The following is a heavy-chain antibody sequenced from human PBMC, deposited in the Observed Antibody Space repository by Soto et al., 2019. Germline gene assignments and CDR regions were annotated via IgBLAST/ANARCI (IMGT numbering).Heavy chain of an antibody. Sequence: GGSLRLSCTASGFTFSNFNINWVRQAPGKGLEWISYISSSTTTIFYADSVKGRFTISRDNSKNTLYLQMNSLRAEDTAVYYCAKGVPGIAVAGTGYFPHWGQGTLVTVSS. D-gene: IGHD6-19*01. J-gene: IGHJ1*01. CDR1: GFTFSNFN. CDR3: AKGVPGIAVAGTGYFPH. CDR2: ISSSTTTI. V-gene: IGHV3-48*01.